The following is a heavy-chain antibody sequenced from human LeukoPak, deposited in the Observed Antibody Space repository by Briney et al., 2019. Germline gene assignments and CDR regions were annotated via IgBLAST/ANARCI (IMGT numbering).Heavy chain of an antibody. J-gene: IGHJ4*02. CDR1: GFTFRNYA. Sequence: RGALRLSCAPSGFTFRNYAMSWVRQAPGKGLEWVSAISETGGTIHYADSVRGRFIISRDNSKNTLYLQMNSLRAEDTAVYYCAREMTIITYSFDSWGQGTLVTVSS. V-gene: IGHV3-23*01. D-gene: IGHD5-24*01. CDR3: AREMTIITYSFDS. CDR2: ISETGGTI.